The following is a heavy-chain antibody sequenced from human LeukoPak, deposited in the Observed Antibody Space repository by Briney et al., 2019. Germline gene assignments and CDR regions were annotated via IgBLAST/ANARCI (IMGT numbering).Heavy chain of an antibody. CDR1: SGSISSYY. J-gene: IGHJ4*02. CDR3: ARDGSGWDYFDY. D-gene: IGHD6-19*01. Sequence: PSETLSLTCTVSSGSISSYYWSWIRQPPGKGLEWIGYIYNSGSTNYNPSLKSRVTISVDTSKNQFSLKLSSVTAADTAVYYCARDGSGWDYFDYWGQGTLVTVSS. V-gene: IGHV4-59*01. CDR2: IYNSGST.